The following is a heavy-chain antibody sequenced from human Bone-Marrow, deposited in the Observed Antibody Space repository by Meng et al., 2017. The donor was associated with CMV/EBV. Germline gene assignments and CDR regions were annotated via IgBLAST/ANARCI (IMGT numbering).Heavy chain of an antibody. Sequence: ASVKVSCKASGYTFTGYYMHWVRQAPGQGLEWMGWINPNSGGTNYAQKFQGRVTMTRDTSISTAYMELSRLRSDDTAVYYCARCEVGVVVPAAPRRPWAQGTLVTVSS. CDR3: ARCEVGVVVPAAPRRP. CDR1: GYTFTGYY. J-gene: IGHJ5*02. V-gene: IGHV1-2*02. CDR2: INPNSGGT. D-gene: IGHD2-2*01.